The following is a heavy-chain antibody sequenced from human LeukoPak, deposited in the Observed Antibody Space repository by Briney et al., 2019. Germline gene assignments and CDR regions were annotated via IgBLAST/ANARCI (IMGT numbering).Heavy chain of an antibody. CDR3: ARTPRDGYNSPYFDY. V-gene: IGHV4-34*01. CDR1: GGSFSGYY. J-gene: IGHJ4*02. Sequence: SETLSLTCAVYGGSFSGYYWSWIRQPPGKGLEWIGEINHSGSTNYNPSLKSRVTISVDTSKNQFSLKLSSVTAADTAVLYCARTPRDGYNSPYFDYWGQGTLVTVSS. D-gene: IGHD5-24*01. CDR2: INHSGST.